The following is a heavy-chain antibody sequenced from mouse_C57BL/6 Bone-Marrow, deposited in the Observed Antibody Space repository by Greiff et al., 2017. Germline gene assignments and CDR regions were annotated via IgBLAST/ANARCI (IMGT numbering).Heavy chain of an antibody. CDR2: IYPGGGYT. Sequence: QVQLQQSGAELVRPGTSVKMSCKASGYTFTNYWIGWAKQRPGHGLEWIGDIYPGGGYTNYNEKFKGKATLTADKSSNTAYMQFSSLTSEHSAIYYGARDYYGSSYAMDYWGQGTSVTVSS. CDR3: ARDYYGSSYAMDY. J-gene: IGHJ4*01. D-gene: IGHD1-1*01. V-gene: IGHV1-63*01. CDR1: GYTFTNYW.